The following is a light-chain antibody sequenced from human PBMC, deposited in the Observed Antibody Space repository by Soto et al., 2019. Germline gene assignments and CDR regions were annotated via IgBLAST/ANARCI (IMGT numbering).Light chain of an antibody. CDR3: TSYSSLTTLDV. CDR2: EVS. J-gene: IGLJ1*01. V-gene: IGLV2-14*01. Sequence: QSVLTQPSSVSWSPGQSITISCTGTSSDVGGYNYVSWYQQHPDKAPRLMIYEVSHRPSGVSNRFSVSKSGNTASLTISGLQAEDEADYYGTSYSSLTTLDVFGTGTKLTVL. CDR1: SSDVGGYNY.